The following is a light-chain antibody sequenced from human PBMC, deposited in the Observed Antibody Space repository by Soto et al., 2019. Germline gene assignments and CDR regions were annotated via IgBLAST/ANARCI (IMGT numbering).Light chain of an antibody. J-gene: IGKJ1*01. V-gene: IGKV4-1*01. Sequence: DIVMTQSPDSLAVSLGERATINCKSSQNILYSSENKNNLAWYQQKPGQPPKLLVYWASTRTSGVPDRFSGSGSGADFTLTISSLQAEDVAVYYCQQYHGPPWTFGQGTKVEIK. CDR3: QQYHGPPWT. CDR1: QNILYSSENKNN. CDR2: WAS.